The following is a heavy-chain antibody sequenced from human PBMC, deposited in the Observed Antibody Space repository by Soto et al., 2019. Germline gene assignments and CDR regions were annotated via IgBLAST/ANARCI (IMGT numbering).Heavy chain of an antibody. V-gene: IGHV3-13*01. Sequence: GGSLRLSCAASGFTFSSYDMHWVRQATGKGLEWVSAIGTAGDTYYPGSVKGRFTISRENAKNSLYLQMNSLRAEDTAVYYCARDSRRIAARRFGNYYYGMDVWGQGTTVTVSS. CDR2: IGTAGDT. CDR3: ARDSRRIAARRFGNYYYGMDV. D-gene: IGHD6-6*01. J-gene: IGHJ6*02. CDR1: GFTFSSYD.